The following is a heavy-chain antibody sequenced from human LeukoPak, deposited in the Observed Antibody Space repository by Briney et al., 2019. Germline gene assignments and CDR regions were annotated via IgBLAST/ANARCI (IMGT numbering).Heavy chain of an antibody. CDR3: TTTAPVTGY. CDR1: GFPFSSYA. Sequence: GGSLRLSCAASGFPFSSYAMSWVRQAPGKGLEWVSAISGSGGSTYYADSVKGRFTISRDNSKNTVYLQINSLRAEDTAVYYCTTTAPVTGYWGQGTLVTVSS. J-gene: IGHJ4*02. CDR2: ISGSGGST. D-gene: IGHD6-13*01. V-gene: IGHV3-23*01.